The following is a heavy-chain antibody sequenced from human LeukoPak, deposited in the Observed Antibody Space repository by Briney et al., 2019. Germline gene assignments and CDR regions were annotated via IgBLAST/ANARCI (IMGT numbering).Heavy chain of an antibody. J-gene: IGHJ4*02. CDR2: IYSGGST. Sequence: PGGSLRLSCAASGFTVSSNSMSWVRQAPGKGLEWVSVIYSGGSTYYADSVKGRFTISRHNSKNTLYLQMNSLRAEDTAVYYCARNGLDYGDPIDYWGQGTLVTVSS. CDR1: GFTVSSNS. CDR3: ARNGLDYGDPIDY. V-gene: IGHV3-53*04. D-gene: IGHD4-17*01.